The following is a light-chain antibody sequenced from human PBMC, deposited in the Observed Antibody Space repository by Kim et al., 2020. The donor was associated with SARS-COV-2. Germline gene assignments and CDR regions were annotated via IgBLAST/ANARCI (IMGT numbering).Light chain of an antibody. Sequence: GQSVTISCTVTSSGVDSDKYVSWYQQHPGKAPNLMIYDVNERPSGVPDRFSGSNSDTTASLTISGLQAEDEADYYCCSYAGSYTWVFGGGTQLAVL. CDR3: CSYAGSYTWV. CDR1: SSGVDSDKY. J-gene: IGLJ3*02. V-gene: IGLV2-11*03. CDR2: DVN.